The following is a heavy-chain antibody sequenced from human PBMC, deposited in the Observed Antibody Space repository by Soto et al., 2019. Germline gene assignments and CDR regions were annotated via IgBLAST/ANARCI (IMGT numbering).Heavy chain of an antibody. CDR2: IWYDGSNK. V-gene: IGHV3-33*01. D-gene: IGHD2-15*01. Sequence: GGSLRLSCAASGFTFSSYGMHWVRRAPGKGLEWVAVIWYDGSNKYYADSVKGRFTISRDNSKNTLYLQMNSLRAEDTAVYYCAREPLRYCSGGSCSEYYYMDVWGKGTTVTVSS. J-gene: IGHJ6*03. CDR1: GFTFSSYG. CDR3: AREPLRYCSGGSCSEYYYMDV.